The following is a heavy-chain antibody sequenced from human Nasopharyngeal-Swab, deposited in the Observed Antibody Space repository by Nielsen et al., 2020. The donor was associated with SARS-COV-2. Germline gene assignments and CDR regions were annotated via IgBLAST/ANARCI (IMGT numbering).Heavy chain of an antibody. CDR1: GFTFSSYA. V-gene: IGHV3-23*01. CDR2: ISGSGGSP. J-gene: IGHJ6*02. D-gene: IGHD6-13*01. Sequence: GGSLRLSCAASGFTFSSYAMSWVRQAPGKGLEWVSAISGSGGSPYYADSVKGRFTISRDNSKNTLYLQMNSLRAEDTAVYYCAKAGNYYYYYGMDVWGQGTTVTVSS. CDR3: AKAGNYYYYYGMDV.